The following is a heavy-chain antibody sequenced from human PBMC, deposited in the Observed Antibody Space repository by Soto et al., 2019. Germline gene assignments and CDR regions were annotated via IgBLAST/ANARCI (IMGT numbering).Heavy chain of an antibody. CDR3: ARGRHVVVVTAALDY. CDR2: VNPSVGHT. V-gene: IGHV1-46*01. Sequence: QVQLVQSGAEVKKPGASVKVSCKASGDTFTDYYIHWVRQAPGQGLEWLGTVNPSVGHTTYAKHFLGRMSMTRATYNSTSYLELTSLTSEATAIYHCARGRHVVVVTAALDYWGQGTLVTVSS. D-gene: IGHD2-21*02. CDR1: GDTFTDYY. J-gene: IGHJ4*02.